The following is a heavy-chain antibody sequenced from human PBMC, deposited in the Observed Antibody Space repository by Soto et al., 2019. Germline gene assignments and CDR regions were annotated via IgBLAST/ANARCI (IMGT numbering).Heavy chain of an antibody. D-gene: IGHD6-25*01. CDR2: IYYRGNT. Sequence: QVQLQESGPGLVKTSQTLTLTCTVSGASVDSGGYYWTWIRQRPGKGLECVGYIYYRGNTFYNPSLKRRLTISLDTSKNQSSLRLASVTAAATAVYSCARDTAMTGAARYDSWGQGTLVTVSS. CDR3: ARDTAMTGAARYDS. J-gene: IGHJ4*02. V-gene: IGHV4-31*03. CDR1: GASVDSGGYY.